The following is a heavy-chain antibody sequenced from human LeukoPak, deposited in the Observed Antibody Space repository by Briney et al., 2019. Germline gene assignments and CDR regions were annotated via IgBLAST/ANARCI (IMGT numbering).Heavy chain of an antibody. J-gene: IGHJ4*02. CDR2: ISAYNGNT. V-gene: IGHV1-18*04. D-gene: IGHD6-19*01. Sequence: ASVKVSCKASGYTFTSYYMHWVRQAPGQGLEWMGWISAYNGNTNYAQKLQGRVTMTTDTSTSTAYMELRSLRSDDTAVYYCARDLASYSSGWADWGQGTLVTVSS. CDR1: GYTFTSYY. CDR3: ARDLASYSSGWAD.